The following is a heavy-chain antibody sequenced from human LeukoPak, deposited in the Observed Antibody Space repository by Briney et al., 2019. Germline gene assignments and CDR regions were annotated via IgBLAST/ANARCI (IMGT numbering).Heavy chain of an antibody. CDR2: ISYDGSNK. CDR1: GFTFSSYA. Sequence: GGSLRLSCAASGFTFSSYAMPWVRQAPGKGLEWVAVISYDGSNKYYADSVKGRFTISRDNSKNTLYLQMNSLRAEDTAVYYCASGQLRYFDWLLRFDYWGQGTLVTVSS. J-gene: IGHJ4*02. V-gene: IGHV3-30*04. CDR3: ASGQLRYFDWLLRFDY. D-gene: IGHD3-9*01.